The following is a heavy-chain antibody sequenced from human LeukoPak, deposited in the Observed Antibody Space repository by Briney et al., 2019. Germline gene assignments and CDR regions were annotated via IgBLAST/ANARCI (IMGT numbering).Heavy chain of an antibody. D-gene: IGHD1-1*01. CDR1: GFTFSSYA. J-gene: IGHJ5*02. CDR2: ISYDGSNK. V-gene: IGHV3-30-3*01. CDR3: AKDTTGTTIGWFDP. Sequence: GGSLRLSCAASGFTFSSYAMHWVRQAPGKGLEWVAVISYDGSNKYYADSVKGRFTISRDNSKNTLYLQMNSLRAENTALYYCAKDTTGTTIGWFDPWGQGTLVTVSS.